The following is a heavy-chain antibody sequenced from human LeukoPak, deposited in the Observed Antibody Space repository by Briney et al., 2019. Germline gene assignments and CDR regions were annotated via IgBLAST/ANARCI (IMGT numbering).Heavy chain of an antibody. CDR3: ARYGYCSSTSCLNWFDP. CDR1: GGSISSSSYY. CDR2: IYYSGST. V-gene: IGHV4-39*01. Sequence: KPSETLSLTCTVSGGSISSSSYYWGWIRQPPGKGLEWIGSIYYSGSTYYNPFLKSRVTISVDTSKNQFSLKLSSVTAADTAVYYCARYGYCSSTSCLNWFDPWGQGTLVTVSS. D-gene: IGHD2-2*01. J-gene: IGHJ5*02.